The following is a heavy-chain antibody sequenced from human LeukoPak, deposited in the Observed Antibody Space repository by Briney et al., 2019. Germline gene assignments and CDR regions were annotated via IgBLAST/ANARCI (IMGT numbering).Heavy chain of an antibody. D-gene: IGHD6-13*01. CDR1: GGSISSSNW. CDR3: ARGGPYSSAWFPYFDY. CDR2: IYHSGST. J-gene: IGHJ4*02. V-gene: IGHV4-4*02. Sequence: SGTLSLTCAVSGGSISSSNWWSWVRQPPGKGLEWIGEIYHSGSTNYNPSLKSRVTISVDKSKNQFSLKLSSVTAADTAVYYCARGGPYSSAWFPYFDYWGQGTLVTVSS.